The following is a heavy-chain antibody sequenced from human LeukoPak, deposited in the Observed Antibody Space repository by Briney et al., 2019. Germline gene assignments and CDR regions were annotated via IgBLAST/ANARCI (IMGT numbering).Heavy chain of an antibody. CDR1: GFTVSSNY. CDR3: AKAPVTSCRGAYCYPFDY. CDR2: IYSGGST. V-gene: IGHV3-53*01. D-gene: IGHD2-21*01. J-gene: IGHJ4*02. Sequence: GGSLRLSCAASGFTVSSNYMSWVRQAPGKGLEWVSIIYSGGSTFYADSVRGRFTISRDSSKNTLYLQMNSLRAEDAAVYYCAKAPVTSCRGAYCYPFDYWGQGTLVTVSS.